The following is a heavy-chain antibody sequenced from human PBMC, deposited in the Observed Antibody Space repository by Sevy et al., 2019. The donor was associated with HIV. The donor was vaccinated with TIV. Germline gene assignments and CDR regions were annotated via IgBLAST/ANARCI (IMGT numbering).Heavy chain of an antibody. CDR1: GGSFSGYY. CDR2: INHSGST. D-gene: IGHD1-26*01. CDR3: ARASGSYLPYYFYY. V-gene: IGHV4-34*01. J-gene: IGHJ4*02. Sequence: SETLSLTCAVYGGSFSGYYWSWIRQPPGKGLEWIGEINHSGSTNYNPSLKSRVTISVDTSKNQFSLKLSSVTAADTAVYYCARASGSYLPYYFYYWGQGTLVTVSS.